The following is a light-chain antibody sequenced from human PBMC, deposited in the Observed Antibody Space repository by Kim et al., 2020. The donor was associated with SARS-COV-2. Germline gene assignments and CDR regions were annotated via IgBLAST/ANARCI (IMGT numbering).Light chain of an antibody. CDR1: SSNIGSNS. V-gene: IGLV1-47*01. J-gene: IGLJ3*02. CDR3: AAWDDRMSALV. CDR2: INS. Sequence: QSVLTQPPSASGTPGQSVTIACSGSSSNIGSNSVYWYQQLPGTAPKLIIYINSQRPSGVPDRVSGSKSGTSASLVISGLRSEDEADYYCAAWDDRMSALVFGGGTKLTVL.